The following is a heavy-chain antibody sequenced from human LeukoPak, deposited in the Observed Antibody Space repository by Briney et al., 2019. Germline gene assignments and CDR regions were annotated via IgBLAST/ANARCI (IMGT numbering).Heavy chain of an antibody. CDR1: GFTFSSYW. D-gene: IGHD3-10*01. V-gene: IGHV3-7*01. J-gene: IGHJ6*03. CDR3: TSGGHMDV. CDR2: IKYDGSEK. Sequence: GGSLRPSCAASGFTFSSYWMTWGRQALGKGLEWVANIKYDGSEKYYVDSVKGRFTISGDNAKNSVYLQMNSLRIEDTAVYYCTSGGHMDVWGEGTTVTVSS.